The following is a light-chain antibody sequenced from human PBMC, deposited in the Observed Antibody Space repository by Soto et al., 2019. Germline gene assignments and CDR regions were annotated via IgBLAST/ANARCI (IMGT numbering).Light chain of an antibody. V-gene: IGKV1-39*01. CDR3: QQSYSRPRT. CDR1: QSITGY. CDR2: SAF. Sequence: DIQMSQSPSSLSASVGDRFTITCRASQSITGYLNWYQQKPEKAPNLLIYSAFSLESGVPSRFSGSGSGTDYTLTISSLQPEDFETYFCQQSYSRPRTFGQGTKVDIK. J-gene: IGKJ1*01.